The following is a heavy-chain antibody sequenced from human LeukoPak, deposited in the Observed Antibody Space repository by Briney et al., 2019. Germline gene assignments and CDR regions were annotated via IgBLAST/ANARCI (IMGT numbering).Heavy chain of an antibody. J-gene: IGHJ3*02. D-gene: IGHD4-23*01. CDR3: ARDLPAHGGKDAFDI. Sequence: PGGSLRLSCAASGFTFSSYAMSWGRQAPGKGLEWVSAISGSGGSTYYADSVKGRFTISRDNSKNTLYLQMNSLRAEDTAVYYCARDLPAHGGKDAFDIWGQGTMVTVSS. V-gene: IGHV3-23*01. CDR2: ISGSGGST. CDR1: GFTFSSYA.